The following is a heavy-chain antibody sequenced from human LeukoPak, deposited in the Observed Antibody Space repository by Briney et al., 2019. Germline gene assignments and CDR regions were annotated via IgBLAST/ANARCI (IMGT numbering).Heavy chain of an antibody. D-gene: IGHD3-10*01. CDR2: IYYSGST. Sequence: PSETLSLTCTVSGGSISSYYWSWIRQPPGKGLEWIGYIYYSGSTNYNPSLKSRVTISVDTSKNQFSLKLSSVTAADTAVYYCARDRGCGFRTGRTHYYYYYGMDVWGKGTTVTVSS. CDR1: GGSISSYY. J-gene: IGHJ6*04. CDR3: ARDRGCGFRTGRTHYYYYYGMDV. V-gene: IGHV4-59*01.